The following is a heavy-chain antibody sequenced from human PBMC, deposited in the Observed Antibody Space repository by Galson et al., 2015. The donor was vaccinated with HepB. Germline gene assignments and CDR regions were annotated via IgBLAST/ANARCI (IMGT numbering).Heavy chain of an antibody. D-gene: IGHD1-1*01. Sequence: QSGAEVTKPGESLRISCKASGYSFSAFWISWVRQVPGKGLAWMGRIDPSDSYTDYSPSFQGHVAISADKSTTTAYLQWSILKSSATAVYYCASRHSYFRSGTWYNVSDFWGQGTLVTVSS. J-gene: IGHJ4*02. V-gene: IGHV5-10-1*01. CDR3: ASRHSYFRSGTWYNVSDF. CDR1: GYSFSAFW. CDR2: IDPSDSYT.